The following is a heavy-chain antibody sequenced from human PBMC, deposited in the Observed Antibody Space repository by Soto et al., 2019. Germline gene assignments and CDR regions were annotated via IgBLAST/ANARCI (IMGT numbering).Heavy chain of an antibody. CDR2: INHSGST. D-gene: IGHD6-13*01. CDR3: AREGIAAAGAFDI. Sequence: SQTLSLTCAVYGGSFSGYYWSWIRQPPGKGLEWIGEINHSGSTNYNPSLKSRVTISVDTSKNQFSLKLSSVTAADTAVYYCAREGIAAAGAFDIWGQGTMVTVSS. J-gene: IGHJ3*02. V-gene: IGHV4-34*01. CDR1: GGSFSGYY.